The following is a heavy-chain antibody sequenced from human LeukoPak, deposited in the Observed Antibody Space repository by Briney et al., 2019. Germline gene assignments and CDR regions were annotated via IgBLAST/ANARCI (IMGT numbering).Heavy chain of an antibody. V-gene: IGHV3-23*01. J-gene: IGHJ4*02. CDR2: IRGSGGST. D-gene: IGHD3-10*01. Sequence: GGSLRLSCAASGFTFSSYAMSWVRQAPGKGLEWVSAIRGSGGSTYYADSVKGRFTISRDNSKNTLYLQMNSLRAEDTAVYYCAKEYHGSGSLTYDYWGQGTLVTVSS. CDR1: GFTFSSYA. CDR3: AKEYHGSGSLTYDY.